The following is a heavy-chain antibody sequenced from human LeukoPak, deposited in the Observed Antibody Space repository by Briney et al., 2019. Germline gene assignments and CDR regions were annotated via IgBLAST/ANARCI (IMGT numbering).Heavy chain of an antibody. J-gene: IGHJ4*02. CDR3: AKEPDYSNYVGYFDY. CDR1: GFTFSSYA. D-gene: IGHD4-11*01. V-gene: IGHV3-23*01. CDR2: ISGSGGST. Sequence: GGSLRLSSAASGFTFSSYAMSWVRQAPGKGLEWVSAISGSGGSTYYAASVKGRFTISRDNSKNTLYLQMNSLRAEDTAVYYCAKEPDYSNYVGYFDYWGQGTLVTVSS.